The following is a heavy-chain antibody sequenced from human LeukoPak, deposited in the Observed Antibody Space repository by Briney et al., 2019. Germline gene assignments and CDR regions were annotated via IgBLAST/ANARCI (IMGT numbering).Heavy chain of an antibody. V-gene: IGHV1-2*02. CDR1: GYTFTGYY. Sequence: GASVKVSCKASGYTFTGYYMHWVRQAPGQGLEWMGWINPNSGGTNYAQKFQGRVTMTRDTSISTAYMELSRLRSGDTAVYYCARDLNYCSSTSCYAGAYNWFDPWGQGTLVTVSS. D-gene: IGHD2-2*01. J-gene: IGHJ5*02. CDR2: INPNSGGT. CDR3: ARDLNYCSSTSCYAGAYNWFDP.